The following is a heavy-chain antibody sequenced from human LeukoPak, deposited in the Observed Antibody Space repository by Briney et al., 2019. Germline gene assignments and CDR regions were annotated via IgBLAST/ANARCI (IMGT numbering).Heavy chain of an antibody. Sequence: GGSLRLSCAASGFTLSSYNMDWVRQAPGKGLEWVSSISSSSTYIYYADSVKGRFTISRDNAKNSLYLQMNSLRAEDTAVYYCAREETMVRGTRYWGQGTLVTVSS. V-gene: IGHV3-21*01. CDR1: GFTLSSYN. J-gene: IGHJ4*02. CDR3: AREETMVRGTRY. CDR2: ISSSSTYI. D-gene: IGHD3-10*01.